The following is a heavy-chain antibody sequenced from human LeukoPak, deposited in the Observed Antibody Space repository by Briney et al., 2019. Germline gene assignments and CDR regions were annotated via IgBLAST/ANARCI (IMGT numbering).Heavy chain of an antibody. V-gene: IGHV1-18*01. J-gene: IGHJ4*02. CDR1: GYTFTSYG. CDR2: ISAYNGNT. Sequence: ASVNVSCKASGYTFTSYGISWVRQAPGQGLEWMGWISAYNGNTNYAQKLQGRVTMTTDTSTSTAYMELRSLRSDDTAVYYCARDLVRDYYDSSGYSAFDYWGQGTLVTVSS. CDR3: ARDLVRDYYDSSGYSAFDY. D-gene: IGHD3-22*01.